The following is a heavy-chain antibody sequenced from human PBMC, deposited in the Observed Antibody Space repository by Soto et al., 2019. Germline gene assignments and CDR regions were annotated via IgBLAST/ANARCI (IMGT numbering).Heavy chain of an antibody. CDR3: ARDWAAVRGVIITPLDY. CDR1: GFTFSSYW. J-gene: IGHJ4*02. CDR2: IKQDGSEK. Sequence: PGGSLRLSCAASGFTFSSYWMSWVRQAPGKGLEWVANIKQDGSEKYYVDSVKGRFTISRDNAKNSLYLQMNSLRAEDTAVYYCARDWAAVRGVIITPLDYWGQGTLVTVSS. D-gene: IGHD3-10*01. V-gene: IGHV3-7*01.